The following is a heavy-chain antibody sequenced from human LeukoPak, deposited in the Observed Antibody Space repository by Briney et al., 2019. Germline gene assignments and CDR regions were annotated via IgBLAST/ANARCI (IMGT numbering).Heavy chain of an antibody. CDR2: IIPIFGAA. Sequence: GASVTVSCTASGGTLSIYAITWVRQAPGQGLEWMGGIIPIFGAANYAQKFQGRVTVTADESTSTAYMELSSLRSEDTAVYYCARDTYYDFWSGYYENQYYYYGMDVWGQGTTVTVSS. CDR1: GGTLSIYA. CDR3: ARDTYYDFWSGYYENQYYYYGMDV. D-gene: IGHD3-3*01. J-gene: IGHJ6*02. V-gene: IGHV1-69*01.